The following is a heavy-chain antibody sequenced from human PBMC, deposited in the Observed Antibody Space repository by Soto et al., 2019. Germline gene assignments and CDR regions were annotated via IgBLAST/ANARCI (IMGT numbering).Heavy chain of an antibody. D-gene: IGHD2-15*01. V-gene: IGHV3-33*01. Sequence: GGSLRLSCAASGFTFSSYGMDWVRQAPGKXLEWVALIWFDGSDKYYTESVKGRFTISRDNSKSTLYLQMNSLRAEDTAVYYCARLYCSASSCYSVGAFDIRGQGTMVTVSS. CDR1: GFTFSSYG. J-gene: IGHJ3*02. CDR2: IWFDGSDK. CDR3: ARLYCSASSCYSVGAFDI.